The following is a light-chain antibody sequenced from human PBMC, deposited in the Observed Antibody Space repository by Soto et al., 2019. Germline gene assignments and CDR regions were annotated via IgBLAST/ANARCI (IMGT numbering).Light chain of an antibody. Sequence: QSALTQPASVSGSPGQSITISCTGTSSDVGGYNYVSWYQQHPGKAPKLMIYDVSNRPSGVSNRFSGSKSGNTASLTISGLQAEDEADYYCSSYTSISLYVVGTGTKLTVL. CDR3: SSYTSISLYV. CDR1: SSDVGGYNY. CDR2: DVS. V-gene: IGLV2-14*01. J-gene: IGLJ1*01.